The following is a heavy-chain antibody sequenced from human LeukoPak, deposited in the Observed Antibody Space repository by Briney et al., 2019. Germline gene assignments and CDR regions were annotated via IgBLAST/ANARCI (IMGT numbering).Heavy chain of an antibody. J-gene: IGHJ4*02. D-gene: IGHD3-10*01. CDR1: GDSITSHNW. V-gene: IGHV4-4*02. CDR2: IYHSGTT. Sequence: SETLSLTCAVSGDSITSHNWWSWVRQSPGKGLEWIGEIYHSGTTNYSPSLKSRVTISVDKSKNQLSLRLTSVTAADTAVYFCASCLFDYYYFDQWGQGPLVTVSS. CDR3: ASCLFDYYYFDQ.